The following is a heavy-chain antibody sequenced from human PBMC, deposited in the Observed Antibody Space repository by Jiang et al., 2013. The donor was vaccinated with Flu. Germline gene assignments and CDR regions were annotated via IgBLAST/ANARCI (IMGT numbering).Heavy chain of an antibody. D-gene: IGHD3-9*01. Sequence: GQGLEWMGWISAYNGNTNYAQKLQGRVTMTTDTSTSTAYMELRSLRSDDTAVYYCARVPGVRYFDWLPNAYYFDYWGQGTLVTVSS. V-gene: IGHV1-18*01. CDR3: ARVPGVRYFDWLPNAYYFDY. CDR2: ISAYNGNT. J-gene: IGHJ4*02.